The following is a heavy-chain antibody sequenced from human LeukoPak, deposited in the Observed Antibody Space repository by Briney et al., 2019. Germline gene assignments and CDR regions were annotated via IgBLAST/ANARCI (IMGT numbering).Heavy chain of an antibody. CDR3: ARSSYSSSSSV. J-gene: IGHJ3*01. Sequence: PGGSLRLSCAVSGFTFSGFWMSWSRQAPGKGLEWVASINSDGSEGYYADVVKGRFTISRDSAKNSLYLQINSLRVEDTAVYYCARSSYSSSSSVWGQGTMVTVSS. CDR1: GFTFSGFW. CDR2: INSDGSEG. D-gene: IGHD6-6*01. V-gene: IGHV3-7*03.